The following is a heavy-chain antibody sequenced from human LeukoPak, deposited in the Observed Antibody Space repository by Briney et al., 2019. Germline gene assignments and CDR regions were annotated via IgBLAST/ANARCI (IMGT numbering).Heavy chain of an antibody. D-gene: IGHD3-3*01. CDR1: GYTFTSYD. J-gene: IGHJ4*02. Sequence: GASVKVSCKASGYTFTSYDINWVRQATGQGLEWMGWMNPNSGNTGYAQKFQGRVTMTRNTSISTAYMELSSLRSEDTAVCYCARDSDFWSGYPIPNDYWGQGTLVTVSS. CDR2: MNPNSGNT. CDR3: ARDSDFWSGYPIPNDY. V-gene: IGHV1-8*01.